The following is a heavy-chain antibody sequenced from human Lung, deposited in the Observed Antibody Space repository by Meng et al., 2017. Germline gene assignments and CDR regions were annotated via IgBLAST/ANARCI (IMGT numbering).Heavy chain of an antibody. CDR1: GFTFRCYW. V-gene: IGHV3-74*03. CDR2: IRGDGGSI. CDR3: ARESGYFEY. J-gene: IGHJ4*02. Sequence: GEAGGGLVQRGGSLRLSCAASGFTFRCYWMHWVRQAPGKGLVWVSRIRGDGGSIVYADSVKGRFTISRDNAKNTLFLQMNSLRAEDTAVYYCARESGYFEYWGQGILVTVSS.